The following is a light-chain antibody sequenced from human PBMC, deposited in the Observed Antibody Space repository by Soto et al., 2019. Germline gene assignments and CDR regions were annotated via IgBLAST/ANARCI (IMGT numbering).Light chain of an antibody. J-gene: IGLJ2*01. CDR1: SANIGAAYN. V-gene: IGLV1-47*02. Sequence: QSVLTQPPSVSGAPGQRVTISCTGSSANIGAAYNVDWYQQLPGTAPKLLIYSSNKRPSGVPDRISGSKSGTSASLAISGLRSDDEANYYCAAWDDSLSGPVFGGGTKLTVL. CDR2: SSN. CDR3: AAWDDSLSGPV.